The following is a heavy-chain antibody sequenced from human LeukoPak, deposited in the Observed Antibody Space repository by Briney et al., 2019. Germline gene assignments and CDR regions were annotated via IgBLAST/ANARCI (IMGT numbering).Heavy chain of an antibody. V-gene: IGHV3-64D*06. CDR3: VKDRWQSLPYYFDY. CDR2: ISGNGGST. J-gene: IGHJ4*02. D-gene: IGHD6-13*01. CDR1: GFTFSSYE. Sequence: QPGGSLRLSCAASGFTFSSYEMNWVRQAPGKGLEYVSSISGNGGSTYYADSVKGRFTISRDNSKNTLYLQMSSLKPEDTAVFYCVKDRWQSLPYYFDYWGQGTLVTVSS.